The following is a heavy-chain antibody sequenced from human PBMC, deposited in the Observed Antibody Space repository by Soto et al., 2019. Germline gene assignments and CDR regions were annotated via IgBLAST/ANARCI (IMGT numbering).Heavy chain of an antibody. Sequence: GGSLRLSCAASGFTLSSYAMSWVRQAPGEGLEWVSIISGRDGSTYYGDSLKGRFTISRDTSKNALYLQMSSLRAEDTAIYYCAKGLAAWPISSFDSWGQGTLVTVSS. CDR3: AKGLAAWPISSFDS. J-gene: IGHJ5*01. D-gene: IGHD2-21*01. CDR2: ISGRDGST. V-gene: IGHV3-23*01. CDR1: GFTLSSYA.